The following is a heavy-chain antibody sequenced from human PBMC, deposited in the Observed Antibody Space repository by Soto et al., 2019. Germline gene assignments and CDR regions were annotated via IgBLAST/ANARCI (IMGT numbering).Heavy chain of an antibody. CDR3: ARNMDYYYGRGSGNGHGV. CDR1: GYTFTAYY. CDR2: TNPKFSDT. J-gene: IGHJ6*02. V-gene: IGHV1-2*02. Sequence: QVQLVQSGAEVKEPGDSVRVSCEASGYTFTAYYIHWVRQAPGQGIEWMGWTNPKFSDTTYAQDFQGRVSMTRDMSISTVYMELSRLTSDDTAIYYCARNMDYYYGRGSGNGHGVWGQGTTVTVFS. D-gene: IGHD3-10*02.